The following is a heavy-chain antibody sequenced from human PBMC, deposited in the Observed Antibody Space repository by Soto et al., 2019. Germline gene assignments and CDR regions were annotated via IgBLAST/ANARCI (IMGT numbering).Heavy chain of an antibody. CDR3: ARMESFGSLNWFDP. CDR1: GYTFTNDD. D-gene: IGHD5-18*01. Sequence: ASVKVSCKASGYTFTNDDVSWVRQATGQGLEWMGWMNSGSGDTGYAQKFQGRVTMTRDISIATAYMELNSLTSEDTAIYYCARMESFGSLNWFDPWGQGTLVTVSS. CDR2: MNSGSGDT. J-gene: IGHJ5*02. V-gene: IGHV1-8*01.